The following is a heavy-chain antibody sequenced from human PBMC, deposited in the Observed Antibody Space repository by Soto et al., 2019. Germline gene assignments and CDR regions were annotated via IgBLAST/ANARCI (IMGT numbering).Heavy chain of an antibody. CDR2: IYPGDSDV. D-gene: IGHD3-9*01. Sequence: PGESLKISFKASGYNFPTYWIGWVRQIPGKGLEWMGIIYPGDSDVRYSPSFQGQVTISADKSISTAYLQWSSLKASDTAIFYCATFGGFLTGFSHTLYVSGQGTTVTVSS. V-gene: IGHV5-51*01. J-gene: IGHJ6*02. CDR3: ATFGGFLTGFSHTLYV. CDR1: GYNFPTYW.